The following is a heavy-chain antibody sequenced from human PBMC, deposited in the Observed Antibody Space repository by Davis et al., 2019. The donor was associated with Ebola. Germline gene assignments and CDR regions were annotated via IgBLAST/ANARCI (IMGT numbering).Heavy chain of an antibody. CDR2: IHYGGAT. CDR1: GASLSSHY. V-gene: IGHV4-59*11. D-gene: IGHD2/OR15-2a*01. Sequence: PSETLSLTCSVSGASLSSHYWTWIRQPPGKGLEWIGQIHYGGATNYNPFLKSRFTISVETSRNQFSLRLTSVTAADTAIYYCATNTTSTAGFDSWGQGTLVIVSP. J-gene: IGHJ4*02. CDR3: ATNTTSTAGFDS.